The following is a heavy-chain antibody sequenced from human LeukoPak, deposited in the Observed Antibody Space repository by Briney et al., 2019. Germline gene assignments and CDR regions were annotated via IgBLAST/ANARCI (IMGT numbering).Heavy chain of an antibody. CDR1: GDSVSSNSAA. CDR2: TYYRSKWYN. D-gene: IGHD6-19*01. J-gene: IGHJ3*02. V-gene: IGHV6-1*01. Sequence: SQTLSLTCAISGDSVSSNSAAWNWIRQSQWRGLEWLGRTYYRSKWYNDYAGSGKSRITINPDTSKNQFSLQLNSVTPEDTAVYYCARLAVAGGTSDAFDIWGQGTMVTVSS. CDR3: ARLAVAGGTSDAFDI.